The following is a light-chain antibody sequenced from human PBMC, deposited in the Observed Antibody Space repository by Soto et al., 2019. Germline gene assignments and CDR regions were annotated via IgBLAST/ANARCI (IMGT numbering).Light chain of an antibody. CDR3: QQYGTLIT. CDR2: GAS. V-gene: IGKV3-20*01. Sequence: EIVLTQSPGPLSLSPGERATLSCRASQSVSSSYLGWYQQKPGQAPRLLIYGASSRATGIPDRFSGSGSGTDFTLTISRLEPEDFAVYYCQQYGTLITFGQGTRLEIK. CDR1: QSVSSSY. J-gene: IGKJ5*01.